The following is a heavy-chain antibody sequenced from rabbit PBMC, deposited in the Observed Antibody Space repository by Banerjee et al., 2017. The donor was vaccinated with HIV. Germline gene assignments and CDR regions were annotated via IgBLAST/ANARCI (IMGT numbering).Heavy chain of an antibody. CDR3: ARDTGSSFSSYGMDL. J-gene: IGHJ6*01. V-gene: IGHV1S45*01. D-gene: IGHD8-1*01. CDR2: INAISGKA. Sequence: QERLVESGGGLVKPEGSLKLSCTASGFSFSNNYVMCWVRQAPGKGLEWIACINAISGKAVYASWAKGRFTISKTSSTTVTLQMTSLTVADTATYFCARDTGSSFSSYGMDLWGPGTLVTVS. CDR1: GFSFSNNYV.